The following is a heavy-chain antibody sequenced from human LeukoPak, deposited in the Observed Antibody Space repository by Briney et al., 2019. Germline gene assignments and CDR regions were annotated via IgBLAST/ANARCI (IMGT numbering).Heavy chain of an antibody. CDR2: THTSGST. J-gene: IGHJ4*02. Sequence: SETLSLTCAVSGGSISSFYWNWIRQPAGKGLEWIGRTHTSGSTNYNPSLKSRVTMSVDTSKNQFSLKLSSVTAADTAVYYCARLDRAKYSYGYSYFDYWGQGTLVTVSS. CDR3: ARLDRAKYSYGYSYFDY. CDR1: GGSISSFY. V-gene: IGHV4-4*07. D-gene: IGHD5-18*01.